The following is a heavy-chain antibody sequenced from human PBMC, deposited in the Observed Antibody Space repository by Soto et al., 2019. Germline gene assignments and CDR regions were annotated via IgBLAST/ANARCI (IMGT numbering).Heavy chain of an antibody. CDR2: INPYNDNT. V-gene: IGHV1-18*04. CDR3: ARDLASSGLDV. CDR1: RYTFISYY. Sequence: QVHPVQSGAEVKKPGASVKVSCKPSRYTFISYYISWVRQAHGQVLEWMGWINPYNDNTNSTQKFQGRVTMTTDTSTSTAYMDLRSLRYDDTSVYYCARDLASSGLDVWGQGTSVTVSS. D-gene: IGHD2-2*01. J-gene: IGHJ6*02.